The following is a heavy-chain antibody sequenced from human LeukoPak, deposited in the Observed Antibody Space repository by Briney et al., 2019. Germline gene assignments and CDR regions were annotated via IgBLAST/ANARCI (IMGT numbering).Heavy chain of an antibody. CDR2: IHSNGYT. CDR1: GGSISGYY. D-gene: IGHD1-26*01. V-gene: IGHV4-4*09. J-gene: IGHJ5*02. Sequence: SETLSLTCTVSGGSISGYYWSWIRQPPGQGLEWIAYIHSNGYTNYNPSLKSRVTISVDTSKNQFSLKVTSVTAADTAMYYCTRREGPMSGSYDYFDPWGQGTLVTVS. CDR3: TRREGPMSGSYDYFDP.